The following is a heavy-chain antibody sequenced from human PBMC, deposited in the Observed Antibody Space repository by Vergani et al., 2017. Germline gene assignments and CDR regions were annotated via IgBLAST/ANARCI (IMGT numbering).Heavy chain of an antibody. CDR3: ARGSVECGGDCRPVKWFDP. J-gene: IGHJ5*02. D-gene: IGHD2-21*02. CDR1: GFTFSSYA. V-gene: IGHV3-30-3*01. Sequence: QVQLVESGGGVVQPGRSLRLSCAASGFTFSSYAMHWVRQAPGKGLEWVAVISYDGSNKYYADSVKGRFTISRDNSKNTLYLQMNSLRGEDTAVYYCARGSVECGGDCRPVKWFDPWGQGTLVTVSS. CDR2: ISYDGSNK.